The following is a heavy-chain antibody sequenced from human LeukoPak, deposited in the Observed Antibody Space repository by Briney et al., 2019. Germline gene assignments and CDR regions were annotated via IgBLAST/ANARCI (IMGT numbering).Heavy chain of an antibody. CDR1: GGSISSYD. Sequence: SETLSLTCTVSGGSISSYDWSWIRQPAGKGLEWIGRTYTSGSTNYNPSLKSRVTMSVDMSKNQFSLKLSSMIAADTAVYYCARVSSSWYQDWYFDLWGRGNLVTVPS. CDR3: ARVSSSWYQDWYFDL. J-gene: IGHJ2*01. V-gene: IGHV4-4*07. CDR2: TYTSGST. D-gene: IGHD6-13*01.